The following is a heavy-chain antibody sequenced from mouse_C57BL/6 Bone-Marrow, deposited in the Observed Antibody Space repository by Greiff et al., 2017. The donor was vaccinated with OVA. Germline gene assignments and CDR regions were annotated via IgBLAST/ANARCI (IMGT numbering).Heavy chain of an antibody. D-gene: IGHD2-12*01. CDR1: GFNIKDDY. CDR3: TFFYDAYAMDY. J-gene: IGHJ4*01. CDR2: IDPANGDT. Sequence: VQLQQSGAELVRPGASVKLSCTASGFNIKDDYMHWVKQRPDQGLEWIGWIDPANGDTEYASKFQGKATITADTSSNTAYLQLSSLTSEDTAVYYCTFFYDAYAMDYWGQGTSVTVSS. V-gene: IGHV14-4*01.